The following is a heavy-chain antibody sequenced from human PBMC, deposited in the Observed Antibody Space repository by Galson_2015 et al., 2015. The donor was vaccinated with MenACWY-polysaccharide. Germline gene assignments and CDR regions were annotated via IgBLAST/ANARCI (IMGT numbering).Heavy chain of an antibody. CDR1: GFTFSDYY. Sequence: SLRLSCAASGFTFSDYYMSWIRQAPGKGLECISHICSSSGIIYYADSVKGRYTISRDNAKNSLYLQMNSLRAEDTATYYCARSAWLDIWGQGTMVTVSS. CDR3: ARSAWLDI. D-gene: IGHD6-25*01. J-gene: IGHJ3*02. CDR2: ICSSSGII. V-gene: IGHV3-11*01.